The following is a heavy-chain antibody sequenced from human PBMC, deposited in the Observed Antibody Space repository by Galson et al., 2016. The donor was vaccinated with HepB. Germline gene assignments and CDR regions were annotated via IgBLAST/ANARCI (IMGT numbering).Heavy chain of an antibody. D-gene: IGHD3-10*01. CDR1: GFSLNTYGVG. J-gene: IGHJ6*02. CDR3: ARYGSGSFYPYYLGLDV. Sequence: PALVKPTQTLTLTCTFSGFSLNTYGVGVGWMRQSPGKAPEWLALIYWDDDKDYSPSLESRPYITKDTSKNQVVLTMTNMDPVDTATYYCARYGSGSFYPYYLGLDVWGQGTMVTVSS. V-gene: IGHV2-5*02. CDR2: IYWDDDK.